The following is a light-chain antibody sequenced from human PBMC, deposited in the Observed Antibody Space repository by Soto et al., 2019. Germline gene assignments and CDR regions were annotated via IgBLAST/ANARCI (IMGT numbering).Light chain of an antibody. J-gene: IGKJ3*01. CDR3: QQYNSWPPRFT. V-gene: IGKV3-15*01. CDR2: GAS. CDR1: QSVSTD. Sequence: EIVVTQSPATLSVSPGERATLSCRASQSVSTDLAWYQQKPGQAPRLLIFGASTKSPDIPARFSGSGSGTEFTLTISCLQSDDFAVYYSQQYNSWPPRFTFGPGTKVDIK.